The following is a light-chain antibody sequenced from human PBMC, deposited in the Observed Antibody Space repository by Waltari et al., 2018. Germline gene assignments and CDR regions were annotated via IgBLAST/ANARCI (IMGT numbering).Light chain of an antibody. CDR3: AAWDDKMSGPWV. V-gene: IGLV1-47*01. CDR1: TSNLGNNF. Sequence: QSVLTQPPSTSGTPGQRVTISCSGSTSNLGNNFVHLSQQLPGTAPKLLIYRNNQRPSGVPDRFSGSKSGTSAFLAINGLRSEDEADYYCAAWDDKMSGPWVFGGGTKLTVL. CDR2: RNN. J-gene: IGLJ3*02.